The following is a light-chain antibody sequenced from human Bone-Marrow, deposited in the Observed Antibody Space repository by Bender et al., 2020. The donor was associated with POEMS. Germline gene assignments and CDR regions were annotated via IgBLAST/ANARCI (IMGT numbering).Light chain of an antibody. CDR2: EDS. CDR1: ALPETY. Sequence: SYELTQPPSVSVSPGQTARITCSGDALPETYVYWYQQKSGQAPVLVIAEDSERPSGIPQRFSGSSSGTVATLTISGARVEDEADYYCYSTDSSGNHRVFGGGTKLTVL. J-gene: IGLJ3*02. CDR3: YSTDSSGNHRV. V-gene: IGLV3-10*01.